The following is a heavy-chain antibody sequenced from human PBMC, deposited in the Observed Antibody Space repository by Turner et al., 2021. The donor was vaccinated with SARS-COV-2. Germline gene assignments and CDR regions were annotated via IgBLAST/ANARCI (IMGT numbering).Heavy chain of an antibody. CDR1: GFTFSAYY. Sequence: QVQLVESGGGLVKPGGSLSLSCAASGFTFSAYYMSWIRQAPGKGLEWISYISMSGSTIYYADSVKGRFTISRDNAKISLYLQMNSLRAEDTAVYYCASPHEGYYGMDVWGQGTTVTVSS. CDR3: ASPHEGYYGMDV. V-gene: IGHV3-11*01. J-gene: IGHJ6*02. CDR2: ISMSGSTI.